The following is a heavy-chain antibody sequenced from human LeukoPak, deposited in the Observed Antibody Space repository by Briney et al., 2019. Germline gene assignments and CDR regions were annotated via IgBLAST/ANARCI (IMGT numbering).Heavy chain of an antibody. D-gene: IGHD6-19*01. J-gene: IGHJ4*02. CDR1: GFTFSSYS. CDR3: ARDQLGYGSGWVTDY. Sequence: GGSLRLSCAASGFTFSSYSMNWVRQAPGKGLEWVSYISSSSSTIYYADSVKGRFTISRDNAKNSLYLQMNSLRAEDTAVYYCARDQLGYGSGWVTDYWGQGTLVTVSS. CDR2: ISSSSSTI. V-gene: IGHV3-48*01.